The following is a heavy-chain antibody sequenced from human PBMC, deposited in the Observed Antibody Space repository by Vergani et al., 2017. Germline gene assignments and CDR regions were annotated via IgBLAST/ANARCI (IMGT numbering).Heavy chain of an antibody. CDR1: GFTFNSYA. V-gene: IGHV3-23*01. CDR2: INNNGGST. D-gene: IGHD2-2*01. J-gene: IGHJ3*01. Sequence: QLLESGGGLIQPGGSLRLSCAASGFTFNSYAMTWVRQAPGKGLEWVSGINNNGGSTYYADSVKGRFTISRDNSNNTLYLQMTDLRAEDTAKSYCAKVCGSTSCPYGGGAFDVWGHGTMVTVSS. CDR3: AKVCGSTSCPYGGGAFDV.